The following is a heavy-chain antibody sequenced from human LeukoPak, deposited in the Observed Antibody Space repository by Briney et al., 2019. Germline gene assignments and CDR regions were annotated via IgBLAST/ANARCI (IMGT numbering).Heavy chain of an antibody. CDR3: ARARRYCSGGSYLGGYGKYYFDY. V-gene: IGHV4-34*01. J-gene: IGHJ4*02. CDR2: INHSGST. CDR1: GGSFSGYY. Sequence: SETLSLTCAVYGGSFSGYYWSWIRQLPGKGLEWIGEINHSGSTNYNPSLKSRVTISVDTSKNQFSLKLSSVTAADTAVYYCARARRYCSGGSYLGGYGKYYFDYWGQGTLVTVSS. D-gene: IGHD2-15*01.